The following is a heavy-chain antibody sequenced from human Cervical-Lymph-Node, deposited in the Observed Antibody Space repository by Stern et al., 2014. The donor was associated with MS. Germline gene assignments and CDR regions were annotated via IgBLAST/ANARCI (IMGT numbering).Heavy chain of an antibody. V-gene: IGHV1-69*01. D-gene: IGHD2-2*01. CDR3: ASPPLVGCSSTSCYLDY. Sequence: DQLVESGAEVKKPGSSVKVSCKASGGTFSSYAISWVRQAPGPGLEWMGGVIPIFGTAKYDQQFPGRVPISADESTSTAYMELSSLRSEDTAVYYCASPPLVGCSSTSCYLDYWGQGTLVTVSS. J-gene: IGHJ4*02. CDR1: GGTFSSYA. CDR2: VIPIFGTA.